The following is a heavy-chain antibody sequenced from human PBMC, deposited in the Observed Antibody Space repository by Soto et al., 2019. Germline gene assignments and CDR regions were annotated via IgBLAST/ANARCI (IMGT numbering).Heavy chain of an antibody. CDR3: ARDLWGMSGSYSGDFDY. CDR1: VDSVSSNSAA. CDR2: TYYRSKWYN. J-gene: IGHJ4*02. V-gene: IGHV6-1*01. D-gene: IGHD1-26*01. Sequence: PSQALSLTCALPVDSVSSNSAASNWIRQSPSRGLEWLGRTYYRSKWYNDYAVSVKSRITINPDTSKNQFSLQLNSVTPEDTAVYYCARDLWGMSGSYSGDFDYWGQGTLVTVSS.